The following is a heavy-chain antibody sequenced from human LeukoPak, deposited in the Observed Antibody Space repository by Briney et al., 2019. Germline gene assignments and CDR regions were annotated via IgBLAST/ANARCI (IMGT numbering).Heavy chain of an antibody. J-gene: IGHJ6*03. CDR1: GFTFSRYW. V-gene: IGHV3-7*01. Sequence: GGSLRLSCAVSGFTFSRYWMSWVRQAPGKGLEWVANIHQDGSVKYYVDSVKGRFTISRDSAKNSLYLQMNSLRAEDTAVYYCTRDSQDSYVYYMVVWGKGTTVTVSS. D-gene: IGHD3-10*02. CDR3: TRDSQDSYVYYMVV. CDR2: IHQDGSVK.